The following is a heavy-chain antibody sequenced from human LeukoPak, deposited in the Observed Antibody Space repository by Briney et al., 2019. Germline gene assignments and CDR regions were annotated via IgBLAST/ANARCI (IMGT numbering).Heavy chain of an antibody. Sequence: PGGSLRLSCAASGFTFSSYAMHWVRQAPGKGLEWVAVISYDGSNKYYADSVKGRFTISRDNSKNTLYLQMNSLRAEDTAVYYCARGGVVRVGYSSSWYPTSSDQLYHWFDPWGQGTLVTVSS. J-gene: IGHJ5*02. V-gene: IGHV3-30-3*01. CDR3: ARGGVVRVGYSSSWYPTSSDQLYHWFDP. D-gene: IGHD6-13*01. CDR2: ISYDGSNK. CDR1: GFTFSSYA.